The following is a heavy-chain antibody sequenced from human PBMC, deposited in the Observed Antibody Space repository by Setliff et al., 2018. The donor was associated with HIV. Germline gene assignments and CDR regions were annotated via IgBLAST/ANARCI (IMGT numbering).Heavy chain of an antibody. Sequence: SETLSLTCTVSGGSISTSYWNWIRQPPGKGLEWIAYIYISGTTNYNPSLKSRVTISLDTSSIQFSLKLGSVTAADTAMYYCAREHCSGGSCNGFDIWGQETMVTASS. J-gene: IGHJ3*02. CDR3: AREHCSGGSCNGFDI. CDR1: GGSISTSY. D-gene: IGHD2-15*01. CDR2: IYISGTT. V-gene: IGHV4-4*09.